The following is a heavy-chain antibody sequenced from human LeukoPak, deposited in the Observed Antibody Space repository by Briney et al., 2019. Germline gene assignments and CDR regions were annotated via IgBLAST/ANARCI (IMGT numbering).Heavy chain of an antibody. CDR3: ARVTPSFWSGYLSYFDY. Sequence: ASVKVSCKASGYTFTSYDINWVRQATGQGLEWMGWMNPNSGNTGYARKLQGRVTMTTDTSTSTAYMELRSLRSDDTAVYYCARVTPSFWSGYLSYFDYWGQGTLVTVSS. CDR1: GYTFTSYD. D-gene: IGHD3-3*01. CDR2: MNPNSGNT. V-gene: IGHV1-8*02. J-gene: IGHJ4*02.